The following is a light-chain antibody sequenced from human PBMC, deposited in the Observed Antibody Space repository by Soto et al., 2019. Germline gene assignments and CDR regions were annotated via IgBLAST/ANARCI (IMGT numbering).Light chain of an antibody. V-gene: IGLV2-14*03. CDR1: SSDVGGSNF. CDR2: DVA. Sequence: QSALTQPASVSDSPGQSITISCTRTSSDVGGSNFVSWYQQHPGKPPKLIIYDVANRPSGVSNRFSGSKSGSTASLIISRLQTEDEADYYCVSYTSRTTYVFGTGTKVTVL. J-gene: IGLJ1*01. CDR3: VSYTSRTTYV.